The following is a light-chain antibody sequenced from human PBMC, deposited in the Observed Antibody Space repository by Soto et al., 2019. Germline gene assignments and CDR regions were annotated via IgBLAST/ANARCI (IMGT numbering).Light chain of an antibody. CDR2: GAS. Sequence: IVLTQSPGTLSLSPWERGALSCRASQSVSSNYVAWYQQKPGQAPRLLISGASNRATGIPARFSGSGSGTDFTLTISSLQPEDCAIYFCQQANSFPITFGQGTRLEIK. CDR3: QQANSFPIT. J-gene: IGKJ5*01. CDR1: QSVSSNY. V-gene: IGKV3D-7*01.